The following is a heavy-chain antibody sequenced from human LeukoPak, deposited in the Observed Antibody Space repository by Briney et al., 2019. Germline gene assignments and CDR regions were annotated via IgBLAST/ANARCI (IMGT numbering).Heavy chain of an antibody. D-gene: IGHD6-19*01. CDR1: GFTFSSYG. J-gene: IGHJ4*02. V-gene: IGHV3-30*18. Sequence: PGGSLRLSCAASGFTFSSYGMHWVRQAPGKGLEWVAVISYDGSNKYYADSVKGRFTISRDNSKNTLYLQMNSLRAEDTAVYYCAKGGRRRDAVAVDYWGQGTLVTVSS. CDR3: AKGGRRRDAVAVDY. CDR2: ISYDGSNK.